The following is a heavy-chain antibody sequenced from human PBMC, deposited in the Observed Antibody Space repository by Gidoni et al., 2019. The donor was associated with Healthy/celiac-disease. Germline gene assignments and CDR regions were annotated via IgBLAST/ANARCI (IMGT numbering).Heavy chain of an antibody. V-gene: IGHV4-34*01. CDR3: AKGGYSYALNY. Sequence: PSDTLSLTRALYGGSFSGYYWRWIRQPPGKGLEWIGEINHSGSTNYNPSLKSRVTISVDTSKNQFSLKLSSVTAADTAVYYCAKGGYSYALNYWGQGTLVTVSS. CDR2: INHSGST. J-gene: IGHJ4*02. D-gene: IGHD5-18*01. CDR1: GGSFSGYY.